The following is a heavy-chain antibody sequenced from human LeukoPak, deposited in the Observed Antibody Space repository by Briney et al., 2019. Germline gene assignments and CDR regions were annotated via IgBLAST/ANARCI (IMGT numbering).Heavy chain of an antibody. D-gene: IGHD3-22*01. V-gene: IGHV4-61*02. Sequence: SQTLSLTCTVSGGSISSGSYYWSWIRQPAGKGLEWIGRIYTSGSTNYNPSLKSRVTISVDTSKNQFSLKLSSVTAADTAVYYCARGRGWLLLKYFDYWGQGTLVTVSS. J-gene: IGHJ4*02. CDR2: IYTSGST. CDR1: GGSISSGSYY. CDR3: ARGRGWLLLKYFDY.